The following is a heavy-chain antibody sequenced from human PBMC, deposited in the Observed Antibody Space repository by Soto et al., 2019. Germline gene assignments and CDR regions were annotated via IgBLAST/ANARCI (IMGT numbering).Heavy chain of an antibody. V-gene: IGHV4-4*02. CDR1: GGSFSSSYW. Sequence: PWETLSLTCAVSGGSFSSSYWWSLVREPPGKGLEWTGIIYNSRSTNYTPSLKGRVTISVDNSKNPLSLKLTSLTAEDTAVYYCARDAPTRATAGRGLYNWFDPWGQGTLVTVSS. J-gene: IGHJ5*02. CDR2: IYNSRST. D-gene: IGHD6-13*01. CDR3: ARDAPTRATAGRGLYNWFDP.